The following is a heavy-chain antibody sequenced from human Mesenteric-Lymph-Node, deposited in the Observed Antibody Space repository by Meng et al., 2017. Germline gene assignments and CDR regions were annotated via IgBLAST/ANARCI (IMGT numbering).Heavy chain of an antibody. CDR3: ARASTYYDIL. J-gene: IGHJ4*02. V-gene: IGHV3-74*01. CDR1: GFTFDDYA. D-gene: IGHD3-9*01. CDR2: INSDGSST. Sequence: GGSLRLSCAASGFTFDDYAMHWVRQAPGKGLVWVSRINSDGSSTSYADSVKGRFTISRDNSKNTLYLQVNSLRAEDTAVYYCARASTYYDILWGQGTLVTVSS.